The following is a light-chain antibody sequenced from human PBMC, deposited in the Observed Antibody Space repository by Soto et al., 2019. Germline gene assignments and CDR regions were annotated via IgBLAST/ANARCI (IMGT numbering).Light chain of an antibody. Sequence: QSALTQPASVSGSPGQSITSSCTGTSSDVGAYNYVAWYQHHPGKAPKLMIYEVNNRPSGVSDRFSGSKSGTTASLTISGLEAEDGAGYYCSSFTTSSTLVLGGGTKLTVL. CDR1: SSDVGAYNY. J-gene: IGLJ2*01. V-gene: IGLV2-14*01. CDR2: EVN. CDR3: SSFTTSSTLV.